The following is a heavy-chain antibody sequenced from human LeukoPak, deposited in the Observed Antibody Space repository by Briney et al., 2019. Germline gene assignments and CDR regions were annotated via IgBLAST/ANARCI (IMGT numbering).Heavy chain of an antibody. CDR1: GFTFSSYW. CDR2: INSDGSST. D-gene: IGHD3-22*01. CDR3: VRYYNN. Sequence: GGSLRLSCAASGFTFSSYWMHWVRQAPAKGLVWVSRINSDGSSTNYADSVKGRFTISRDNAKNTLYLQMNSLRAEDTAVYYCVRYYNNWGQGTLVTVSS. V-gene: IGHV3-74*01. J-gene: IGHJ4*02.